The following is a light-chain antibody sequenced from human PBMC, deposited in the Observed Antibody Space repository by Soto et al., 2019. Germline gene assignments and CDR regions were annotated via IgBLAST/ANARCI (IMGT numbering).Light chain of an antibody. CDR1: SYNIGSKT. CDR2: SNT. V-gene: IGLV1-44*01. Sequence: QSVLTQPPSASGTPGQRVTISCSGSSYNIGSKTVNWYQQLPGTAPKLLIYSNTQRPSGVPDRFSGSKSGTSASLTISGLQSEDEADYYCAAWDDSRNGNVVFGAGTKLTVL. CDR3: AAWDDSRNGNVV. J-gene: IGLJ2*01.